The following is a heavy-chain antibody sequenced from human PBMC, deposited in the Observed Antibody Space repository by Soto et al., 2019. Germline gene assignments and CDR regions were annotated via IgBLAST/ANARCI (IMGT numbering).Heavy chain of an antibody. Sequence: SVKVSCKASGGTLSGNAFSWVRQAPGQGLEWVGGIIPMFGTANYAQKFQDRVTFTADKSTNIVYMEVSSLRPEDTAVYYCARVEQWLVMVYYYYGMDVWGQGTTVTVSS. CDR1: GGTLSGNA. J-gene: IGHJ6*02. CDR2: IIPMFGTA. CDR3: ARVEQWLVMVYYYYGMDV. V-gene: IGHV1-69*06. D-gene: IGHD6-19*01.